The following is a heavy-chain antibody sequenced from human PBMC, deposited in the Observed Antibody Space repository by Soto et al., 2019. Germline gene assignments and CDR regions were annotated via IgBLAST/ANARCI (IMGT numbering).Heavy chain of an antibody. CDR3: AKDRGSGWYFDY. J-gene: IGHJ4*02. V-gene: IGHV3-30*18. CDR2: ISYDGSNK. CDR1: GFTFSSYG. D-gene: IGHD6-19*01. Sequence: QVQLVESGGGVVQPGRSLRLSCAASGFTFSSYGMHWVRQAPGKGLEWVAVISYDGSNKYYADSVKGRFTISRDNSKNTLYLQMNSLRAEDTAVYYSAKDRGSGWYFDYWGQGTLVTVSS.